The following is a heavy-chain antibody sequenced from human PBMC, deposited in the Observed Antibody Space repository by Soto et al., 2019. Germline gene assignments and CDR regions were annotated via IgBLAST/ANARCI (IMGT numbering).Heavy chain of an antibody. CDR3: AREKITGLFDY. V-gene: IGHV4-34*01. CDR2: INHSGST. D-gene: IGHD2-8*02. Sequence: SETLSLTCAVYGGSFSGYYWTWIRQPPGTGLEWIGEINHSGSTNYNPSLKSRVTISVETSKNQFSLKLTSVTAADTAVYYCAREKITGLFDYWGQGTLVTVSS. J-gene: IGHJ4*02. CDR1: GGSFSGYY.